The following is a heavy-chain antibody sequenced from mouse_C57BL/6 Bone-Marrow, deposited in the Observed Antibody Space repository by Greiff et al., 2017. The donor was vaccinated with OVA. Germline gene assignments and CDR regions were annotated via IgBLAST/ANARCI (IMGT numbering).Heavy chain of an antibody. V-gene: IGHV1-81*01. D-gene: IGHD4-1*01. CDR3: ARRYVGGY. J-gene: IGHJ2*01. Sequence: QVQLQQSGAELARPGASVKLSCKASGYTFTSYGISWVKQRTGQGLECIGEIYPRSGNTYYNEKFKGKATLTADKSSSTAYMELRSLTSEDSAVYFCARRYVGGYWGQGTTLTVSS. CDR1: GYTFTSYG. CDR2: IYPRSGNT.